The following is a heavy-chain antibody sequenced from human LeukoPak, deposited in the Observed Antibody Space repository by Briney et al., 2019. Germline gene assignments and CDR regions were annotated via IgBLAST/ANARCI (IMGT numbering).Heavy chain of an antibody. Sequence: TGGSLRLSCEASGFTFSSYWMSWVRQAPGKGLEWVANIKQDGSEKYYVDSVKGRFTISRDNAKNSLYLRMNSLRAEDTAVYYCARGIVIVPAARGKYFDYWGQGTLVTVSS. CDR1: GFTFSSYW. J-gene: IGHJ4*02. CDR2: IKQDGSEK. V-gene: IGHV3-7*05. CDR3: ARGIVIVPAARGKYFDY. D-gene: IGHD2-2*01.